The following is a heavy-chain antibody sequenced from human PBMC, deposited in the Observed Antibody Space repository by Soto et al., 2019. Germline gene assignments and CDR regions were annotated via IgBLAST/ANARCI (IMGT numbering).Heavy chain of an antibody. J-gene: IGHJ4*02. CDR1: GLSLKPNGVG. V-gene: IGHV2-5*02. Sequence: QITLKESGPTLVKPTQPLTLTCTLSGLSLKPNGVGVAWISQPPGKALEWLAVISWDDDKRYSPSLRNRFTITKDTSKNAVLLTVTNVDPVETGTYDCARRNCSTDDCFHFDYWGQGTPLTVSS. D-gene: IGHD2-2*01. CDR3: ARRNCSTDDCFHFDY. CDR2: ISWDDDK.